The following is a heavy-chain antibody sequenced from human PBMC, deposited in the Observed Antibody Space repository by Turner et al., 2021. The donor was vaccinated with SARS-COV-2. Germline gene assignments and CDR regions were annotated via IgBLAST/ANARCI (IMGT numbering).Heavy chain of an antibody. D-gene: IGHD2-15*01. Sequence: QLQLQESGPGLVKPSETLSLSCTVSGGSISSSSYYWGWIRQPPGKGLEWVGNIYYSGSTYYNPSLKSRVTISVDTSKNQFSLKLSSVTAADTAVYYCAGEGVAATRPYYYGMDVWGQGTTVTVSS. V-gene: IGHV4-39*02. CDR2: IYYSGST. J-gene: IGHJ6*02. CDR1: GGSISSSSYY. CDR3: AGEGVAATRPYYYGMDV.